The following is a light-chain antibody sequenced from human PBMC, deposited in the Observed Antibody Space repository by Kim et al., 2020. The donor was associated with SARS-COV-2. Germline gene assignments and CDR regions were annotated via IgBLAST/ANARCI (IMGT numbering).Light chain of an antibody. J-gene: IGLJ3*02. CDR1: KLGHKH. CDR3: QAWDTDSAWV. Sequence: SYELTQPPSVSVSPGQTATITCSGDKLGHKHVSWYQKKPGQSPVLVMRQDDKRPSGIPDRLSGSKSGNIATLTVSGTQPRDEADYFCQAWDTDSAWVFGGGTKLTVL. V-gene: IGLV3-1*01. CDR2: QDD.